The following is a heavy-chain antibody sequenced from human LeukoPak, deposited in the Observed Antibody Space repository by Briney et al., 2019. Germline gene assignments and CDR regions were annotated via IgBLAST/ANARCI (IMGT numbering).Heavy chain of an antibody. D-gene: IGHD3-22*01. CDR2: ISSSSSTI. J-gene: IGHJ4*02. CDR3: ARDLYYDSSGYYPYY. CDR1: GFTFSDYY. V-gene: IGHV3-11*01. Sequence: GGSLRLSCAASGFTFSDYYMSWIRRAPGKGLEWVSYISSSSSTIYYADSVKGRFTISRDNAKSSLYLQINTLRAEDTAVYYCARDLYYDSSGYYPYYWGQGTLVTVSS.